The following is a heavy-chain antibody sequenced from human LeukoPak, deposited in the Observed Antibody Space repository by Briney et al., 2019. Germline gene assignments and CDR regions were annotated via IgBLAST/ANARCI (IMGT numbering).Heavy chain of an antibody. J-gene: IGHJ4*02. CDR3: AKLREWELPDLFDY. CDR1: GFTFSDYY. V-gene: IGHV3-11*01. CDR2: ISSSGSTI. Sequence: GGSLRLSCAASGFTFSDYYMSWIRQAPGKGLEWVSYISSSGSTIYYADSVKGRFTISRDNSKNTLYLQMNSLRAEDTAVYYCAKLREWELPDLFDYWGQGTLVTVSS. D-gene: IGHD1-26*01.